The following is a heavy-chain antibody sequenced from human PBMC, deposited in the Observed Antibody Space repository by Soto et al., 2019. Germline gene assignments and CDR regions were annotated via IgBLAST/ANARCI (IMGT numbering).Heavy chain of an antibody. V-gene: IGHV5-51*01. CDR2: IYPGESDT. CDR1: GYTFTDLW. CDR3: ARHISNFQYFYYAMDV. D-gene: IGHD4-4*01. Sequence: PGESLKISCKGPGYTFTDLWIGWVRQLPGKGLEWMGIIYPGESDTRYSTSFQGHVTIPVDKSTSPAYLQCNTLKASDTAWYYCARHISNFQYFYYAMDVWGQGTTVTVSS. J-gene: IGHJ6*02.